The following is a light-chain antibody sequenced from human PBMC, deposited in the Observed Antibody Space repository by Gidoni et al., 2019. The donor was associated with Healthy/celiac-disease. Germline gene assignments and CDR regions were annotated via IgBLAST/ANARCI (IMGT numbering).Light chain of an antibody. CDR1: SRDVGGYNY. V-gene: IGLV2-11*01. CDR2: DVS. J-gene: IGLJ3*02. CDR3: CSYAGSYTLV. Sequence: QSALPQPRSVSGSPGQSVTISCTGTSRDVGGYNYVPWYQQHPGKAPKLMIYDVSKRPSGVPDRFSGSKSGNTASLTISGLQAEYEADYYCCSYAGSYTLVFGGGTKLTVL.